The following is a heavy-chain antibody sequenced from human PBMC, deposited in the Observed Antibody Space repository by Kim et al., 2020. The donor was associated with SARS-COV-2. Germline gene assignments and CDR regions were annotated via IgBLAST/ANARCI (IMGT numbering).Heavy chain of an antibody. V-gene: IGHV3-23*01. D-gene: IGHD3-16*01. CDR1: GFTFSSYA. CDR2: ISGSGGST. CDR3: AKDWGRGYKYNWFDP. J-gene: IGHJ5*02. Sequence: GGSLRLSCAASGFTFSSYAMSWVRQAPGKGLEWVSAISGSGGSTYYADSVKGRFTISRDNSKNTLYLQMNSLRAEDTAVYYCAKDWGRGYKYNWFDPWGQGTLVTVSS.